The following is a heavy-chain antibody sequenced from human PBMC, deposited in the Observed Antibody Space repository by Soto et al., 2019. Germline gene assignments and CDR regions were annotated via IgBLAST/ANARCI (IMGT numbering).Heavy chain of an antibody. CDR1: GFTFSSYG. Sequence: QVQLVESVGGVVQPGRSLRLSCAASGFTFSSYGMHWVRQATGKGLEWVASISSVGSNVYYGDSVKGRFTISRDNSKITLYLQMNSLRAEDTAVYYCAKDCTGPGSCEDYFDYWGQGTLVTVSS. CDR2: ISSVGSNV. J-gene: IGHJ4*02. CDR3: AKDCTGPGSCEDYFDY. V-gene: IGHV3-30*18. D-gene: IGHD3-10*01.